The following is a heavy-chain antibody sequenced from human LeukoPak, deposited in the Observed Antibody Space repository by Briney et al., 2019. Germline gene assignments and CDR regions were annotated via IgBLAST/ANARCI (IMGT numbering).Heavy chain of an antibody. CDR2: ISSSSSYI. J-gene: IGHJ5*02. V-gene: IGHV3-21*01. CDR3: ARDSSGLNWFDP. D-gene: IGHD3-10*01. CDR1: GFTFSSYS. Sequence: GGSLRLSCAASGFTFSSYSMNWVRQAPGKGLEWVSSISSSSSYIYYADSVKGRFTISRDNAKNSPYLQMNSLRAEDTAVYYCARDSSGLNWFDPWGQGTLVTVSS.